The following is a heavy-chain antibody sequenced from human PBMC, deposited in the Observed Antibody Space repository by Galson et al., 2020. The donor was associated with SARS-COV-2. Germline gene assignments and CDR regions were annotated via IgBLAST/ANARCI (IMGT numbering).Heavy chain of an antibody. V-gene: IGHV3-23*03. D-gene: IGHD1-7*01. CDR2: INVGGST. CDR3: AKARDQLELPQFDC. Sequence: GESLKIYCAASGFAFSSYAMSWVRQAPGKGLEWVSIINVGGSTYYAESVTGRFTMSRDYSKNRVYLQMNTLRPEDTAVYHCAKARDQLELPQFDCWGQGTLVTVSS. J-gene: IGHJ5*01. CDR1: GFAFSSYA.